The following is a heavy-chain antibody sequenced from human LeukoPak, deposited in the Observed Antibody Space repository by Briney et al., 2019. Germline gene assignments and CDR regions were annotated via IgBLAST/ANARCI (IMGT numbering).Heavy chain of an antibody. V-gene: IGHV4-59*01. D-gene: IGHD3-10*01. Sequence: PSETLSLTCTVSGGSISSYYWSWIRQPPGKGLEWIGYIYYSGSTNYNPSLKSRVTISVDTSKNQFSLKLSSVSAADTAVYYCARHYGSGNNWFDPWGQGTLVTVSS. CDR3: ARHYGSGNNWFDP. CDR2: IYYSGST. CDR1: GGSISSYY. J-gene: IGHJ5*02.